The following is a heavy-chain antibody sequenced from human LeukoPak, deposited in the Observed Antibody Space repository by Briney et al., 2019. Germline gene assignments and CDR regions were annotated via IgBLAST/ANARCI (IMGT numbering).Heavy chain of an antibody. V-gene: IGHV1-46*01. CDR2: INPSGGST. CDR3: ATGSGWHYYFDY. Sequence: ASVKVSCKASGYTFTSYYMHWVRQAPGQGLEWMGVINPSGGSTSYAQKFQGRVTMTRDTSTSTVYMELSSLRSEDTAVYYCATGSGWHYYFDYWDQGTLVTVSS. D-gene: IGHD6-19*01. J-gene: IGHJ4*02. CDR1: GYTFTSYY.